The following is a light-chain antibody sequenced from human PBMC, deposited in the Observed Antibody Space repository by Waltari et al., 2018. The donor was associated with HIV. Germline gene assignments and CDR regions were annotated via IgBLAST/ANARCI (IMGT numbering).Light chain of an antibody. V-gene: IGKV4-1*01. CDR1: QSVLYSSNNNNY. CDR3: QLYYNTPLS. CDR2: WAS. J-gene: IGKJ4*01. Sequence: IVMTQSPDSLALSLGERATINCKSSQSVLYSSNNNNYLAWYQQKPGPPPKLLISWASTRESGVPDRFSGSGSGTDCTLTLSSLQAEDVAIYSCQLYYNTPLSFGGGTRVEIK.